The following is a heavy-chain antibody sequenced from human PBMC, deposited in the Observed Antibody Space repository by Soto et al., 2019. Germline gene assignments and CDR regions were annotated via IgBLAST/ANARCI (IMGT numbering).Heavy chain of an antibody. D-gene: IGHD6-13*01. CDR1: GFTFSSYV. J-gene: IGHJ4*02. CDR2: ISYDGNDK. Sequence: GGSLRLSCAASGFTFSSYVMHWVRQTPGKGLEWVAVISYDGNDKHYADSVKGRFTISRDNSKNTLYMQMNSLRAEDTAVYYCAKDEDIAAAAYYFDYWRQGSLVTVSS. V-gene: IGHV3-30*18. CDR3: AKDEDIAAAAYYFDY.